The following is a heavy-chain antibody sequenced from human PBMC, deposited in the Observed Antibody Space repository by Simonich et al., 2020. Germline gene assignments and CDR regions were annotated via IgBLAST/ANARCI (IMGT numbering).Heavy chain of an antibody. CDR2: INPHRGGK. CDR1: GYTFTGYY. CDR3: ARGGLGHWYFDL. Sequence: QVQLVQSGAEVKKPGASVKVSCKASGYTFTGYYMHWVRQAPGQGLEWMGWINPHRGGKNYAQKFQGRVTMTRDTSISTAYMELSRRRSDDTAVYYCARGGLGHWYFDLWGRGTLVTVSS. J-gene: IGHJ2*01. V-gene: IGHV1-2*02. D-gene: IGHD6-25*01.